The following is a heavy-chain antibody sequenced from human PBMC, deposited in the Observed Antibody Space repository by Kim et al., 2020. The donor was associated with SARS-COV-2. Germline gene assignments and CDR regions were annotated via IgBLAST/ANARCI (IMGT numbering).Heavy chain of an antibody. D-gene: IGHD1-1*01. J-gene: IGHJ4*02. CDR2: IYHSGST. CDR1: GGSISSGGYS. CDR3: ARVTNEKLPTPRYFDY. Sequence: SETLSLTCAVSGGSISSGGYSWSWIRQPPGKGLEWIGYIYHSGSTYYNPSLKSRVTISVDRSKNQFSLKLSSVTAADTAVYYCARVTNEKLPTPRYFDYWGQGTLVTVSS. V-gene: IGHV4-30-2*01.